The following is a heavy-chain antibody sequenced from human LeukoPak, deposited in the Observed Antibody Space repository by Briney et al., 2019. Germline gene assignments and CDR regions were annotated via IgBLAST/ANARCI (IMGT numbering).Heavy chain of an antibody. V-gene: IGHV4-34*01. Sequence: SETLSLTCAVYGGSFSGYYWSWIRQPPGKGLEWIGEINHSGSTNYNPSLKSRVTISVDTSKNQFSLKLTSVTAADTAVYYCARHGYDFGDTGGLWGQGTLVTVSS. D-gene: IGHD4-17*01. CDR1: GGSFSGYY. J-gene: IGHJ4*02. CDR3: ARHGYDFGDTGGL. CDR2: INHSGST.